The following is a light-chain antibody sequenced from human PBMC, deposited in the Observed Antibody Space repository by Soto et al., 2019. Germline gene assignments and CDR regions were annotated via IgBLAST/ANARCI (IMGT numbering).Light chain of an antibody. CDR2: AAS. J-gene: IGKJ1*01. Sequence: DIQMTQSPSSLSASVGDRVTITCRASQSISSYLNWYQQKPGKAPKLLIYAASSLQSGVTSRFSGGGSGTDFTLTISSLQPEDFAIYYCQQSYSTPWTFGQGTKVEIK. CDR3: QQSYSTPWT. V-gene: IGKV1-39*01. CDR1: QSISSY.